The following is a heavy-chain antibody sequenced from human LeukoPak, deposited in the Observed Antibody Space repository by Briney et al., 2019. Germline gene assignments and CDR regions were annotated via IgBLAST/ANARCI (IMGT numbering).Heavy chain of an antibody. D-gene: IGHD6-13*01. Sequence: GGSRRLSCAASGFTLSSYGMHWVRQAPGKGLEWVAVIWYYGSNKYYADSVKGRFTISRDNSKNTLYLQMNSLRAEDTAVYYCARDRGSSSWYGNYYYGMDVWGQGTTVTVSS. CDR1: GFTLSSYG. CDR2: IWYYGSNK. V-gene: IGHV3-33*01. J-gene: IGHJ6*02. CDR3: ARDRGSSSWYGNYYYGMDV.